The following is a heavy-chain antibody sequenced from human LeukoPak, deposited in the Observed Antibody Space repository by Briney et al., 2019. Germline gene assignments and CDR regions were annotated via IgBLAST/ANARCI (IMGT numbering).Heavy chain of an antibody. D-gene: IGHD1-26*01. J-gene: IGHJ3*02. Sequence: QTGGSLRLSCEASGFTFSDYAMSWVRQAPGKGLEWVSEISGGGTATYYADSVKGRFTISRDNSKNTLYLQMNSLKAEDTAVYYCAKDRSGSYYSFFDIWGQGTMVTVSS. CDR2: ISGGGTAT. CDR1: GFTFSDYA. CDR3: AKDRSGSYYSFFDI. V-gene: IGHV3-23*01.